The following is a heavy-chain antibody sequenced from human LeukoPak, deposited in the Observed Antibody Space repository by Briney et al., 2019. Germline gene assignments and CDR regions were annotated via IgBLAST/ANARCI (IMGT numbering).Heavy chain of an antibody. CDR3: AKDLFLYGSSGYTRCPDY. D-gene: IGHD3-22*01. CDR2: IYYEGSKK. V-gene: IGHV3-30*18. CDR1: GFTFSSYG. J-gene: IGHJ4*02. Sequence: PGRALRLSCAASGFTFSSYGMHWVRQAPGKGREWVAVIYYEGSKKDYADSVKGRFSISRDDSKNTVYLQMISLITEDTAVYYCAKDLFLYGSSGYTRCPDYWGQGTLVTVSS.